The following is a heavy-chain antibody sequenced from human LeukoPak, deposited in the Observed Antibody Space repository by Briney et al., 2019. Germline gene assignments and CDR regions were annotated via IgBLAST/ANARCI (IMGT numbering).Heavy chain of an antibody. D-gene: IGHD5-12*01. CDR2: IYSGGST. J-gene: IGHJ2*01. V-gene: IGHV3-66*01. Sequence: PGGSLRLSCAASGFTFSSYAMSWVRQAPGKGLEWVSVIYSGGSTYYADSVKGRFTISRDNSKNTLYLQMNSLRAEDTAVYYCARVVSATSLWYLDLWGRGTLVTVSS. CDR3: ARVVSATSLWYLDL. CDR1: GFTFSSYA.